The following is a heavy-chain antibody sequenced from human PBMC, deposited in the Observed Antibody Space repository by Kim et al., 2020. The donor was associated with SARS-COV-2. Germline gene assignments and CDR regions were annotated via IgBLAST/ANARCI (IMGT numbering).Heavy chain of an antibody. J-gene: IGHJ4*02. D-gene: IGHD3-10*01. CDR3: ARGKSSTWFGSWVFDY. V-gene: IGHV3-30*03. Sequence: GGSLRLSCGASGFTFSSYYMHWVRQAPGKGLEWLAIISYDSKIIFYADSVKGRFTVYRDNSQNTLFLQMNSLRRDDTAVYYCARGKSSTWFGSWVFDYWGEGALVTVSS. CDR2: ISYDSKII. CDR1: GFTFSSYY.